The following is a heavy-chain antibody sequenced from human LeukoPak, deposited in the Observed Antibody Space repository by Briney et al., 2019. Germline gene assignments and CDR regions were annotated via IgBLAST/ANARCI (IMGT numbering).Heavy chain of an antibody. CDR1: GFTFDDYA. CDR2: INWNSDSI. D-gene: IGHD4-11*01. J-gene: IGHJ4*02. Sequence: GGSLRLSCAVSGFTFDDYAMHWVRQVPGKGLEWVSGINWNSDSIGYADSVKGRFTISRDNSKNTLYLQMNSLRAEDTAVYYCTTDEVNFDYWGQGTLVTVSS. V-gene: IGHV3-9*01. CDR3: TTDEVNFDY.